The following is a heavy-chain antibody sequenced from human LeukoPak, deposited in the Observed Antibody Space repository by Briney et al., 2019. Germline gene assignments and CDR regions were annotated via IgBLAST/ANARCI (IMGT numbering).Heavy chain of an antibody. Sequence: ASVKVSCKASGYTFTGYYMHWVGQAPGQGLEWMGWINPNSGGTNYAQKFQGRVTMTRDTSISTAYMELSRLRSDDTAVYYGARDYDYVWGSYRYPAPFDYWGQGTLVTVSS. CDR3: ARDYDYVWGSYRYPAPFDY. V-gene: IGHV1-2*02. CDR2: INPNSGGT. CDR1: GYTFTGYY. J-gene: IGHJ4*02. D-gene: IGHD3-16*02.